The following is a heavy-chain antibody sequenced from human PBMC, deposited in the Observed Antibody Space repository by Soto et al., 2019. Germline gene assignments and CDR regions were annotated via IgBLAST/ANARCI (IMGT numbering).Heavy chain of an antibody. CDR3: AREAPNYYDSSGYYWFDY. CDR1: GGTFSSYA. J-gene: IGHJ4*02. V-gene: IGHV1-69*13. D-gene: IGHD3-22*01. Sequence: SVKVSCKASGGTFSSYAISWVRQAPGQGLEWMGGIIPIFGTANYAQKFQGRVTITADESTSTAYMELSSLRSEDTAVYYCAREAPNYYDSSGYYWFDYWGQGTLVTVSS. CDR2: IIPIFGTA.